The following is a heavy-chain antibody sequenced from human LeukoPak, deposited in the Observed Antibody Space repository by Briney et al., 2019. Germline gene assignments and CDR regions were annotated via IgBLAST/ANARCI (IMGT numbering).Heavy chain of an antibody. Sequence: TPSETLSLTCTVSGGSISRSSYYWGWIRQSPGKGLEWIGGIYYSGNTYCNPSLESRVSISVDTSRNQFSLKLSSVTAADTAVYYCARQVYTGSYYGDYWGQGTLVTVSS. D-gene: IGHD1-26*01. CDR3: ARQVYTGSYYGDY. J-gene: IGHJ4*02. CDR2: IYYSGNT. CDR1: GGSISRSSYY. V-gene: IGHV4-39*01.